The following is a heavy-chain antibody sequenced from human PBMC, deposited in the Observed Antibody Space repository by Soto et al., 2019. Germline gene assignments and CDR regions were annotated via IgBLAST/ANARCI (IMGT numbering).Heavy chain of an antibody. CDR3: AKDLDNWKDFIDF. D-gene: IGHD1-20*01. CDR1: GGTFNEYA. CDR2: ISWNSGSI. V-gene: IGHV3-9*01. J-gene: IGHJ4*02. Sequence: HPWGALRLSCAASGGTFNEYAMHWVRQAPGKGLEWVSGISWNSGSIDYAESVKGRFTISRDNAKKSLYLQMNSLRAEDTAFYYCAKDLDNWKDFIDFWGQGTLVTVSS.